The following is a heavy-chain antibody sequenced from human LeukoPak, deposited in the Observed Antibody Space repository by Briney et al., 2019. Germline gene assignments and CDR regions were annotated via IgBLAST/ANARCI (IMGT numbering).Heavy chain of an antibody. CDR3: ARGLESFVDLSLAFDI. D-gene: IGHD3/OR15-3a*01. CDR2: IYYSGST. J-gene: IGHJ3*02. CDR1: GGSISSGGYY. V-gene: IGHV4-31*03. Sequence: PSETLSLPCTVSGGSISSGGYYCSWIRQHPGKGLEWIGYIYYSGSTYYNPSLKSRVTISVDTSKNQFSLKLSSVTAADTAVYYCARGLESFVDLSLAFDIWGQGTMVTVSS.